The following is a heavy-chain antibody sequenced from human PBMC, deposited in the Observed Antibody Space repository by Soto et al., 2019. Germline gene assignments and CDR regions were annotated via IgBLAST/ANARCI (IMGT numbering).Heavy chain of an antibody. CDR2: TNHRGVT. D-gene: IGHD3-16*01. Sequence: QVHLQQWGAGLLKPSETLSLSCTVSGASFSEYYWSWSRHPPGKGLEWIGETNHRGVTHYNRSLKCRVTISVETSKHQFSLRLSSVTAADTGVYYCARFGRMGVDPWGQGTLVIVSS. J-gene: IGHJ5*02. CDR3: ARFGRMGVDP. V-gene: IGHV4-34*01. CDR1: GASFSEYY.